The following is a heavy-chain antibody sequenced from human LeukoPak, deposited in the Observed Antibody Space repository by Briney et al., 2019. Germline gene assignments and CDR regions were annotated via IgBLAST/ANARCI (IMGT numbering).Heavy chain of an antibody. V-gene: IGHV1-69*04. CDR2: IIPILGIA. D-gene: IGHD5-18*01. Sequence: ASVKVSCKASGGTFSSYAISWVRQAPGQGLEWMGRIIPILGIANYAQKFQGRVTITADKSTSTAYMELSSLRSEGTAVYYCARGRSDGYSLDYWGQGTLVTVSS. J-gene: IGHJ4*02. CDR3: ARGRSDGYSLDY. CDR1: GGTFSSYA.